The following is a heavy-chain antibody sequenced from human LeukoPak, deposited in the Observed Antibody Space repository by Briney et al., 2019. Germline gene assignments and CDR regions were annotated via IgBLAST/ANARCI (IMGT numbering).Heavy chain of an antibody. Sequence: PGGSLRLSCAASGFPFSGFAMSWVRQAPGKGLKWVSSISDSGDSTYYADSVRGRFTISRDNSKDTLYVQMNSLRAEDAAVYYCAKSHSVVRRGYFDSWGQRTLVTVSS. J-gene: IGHJ4*02. V-gene: IGHV3-23*01. D-gene: IGHD2-15*01. CDR2: ISDSGDST. CDR3: AKSHSVVRRGYFDS. CDR1: GFPFSGFA.